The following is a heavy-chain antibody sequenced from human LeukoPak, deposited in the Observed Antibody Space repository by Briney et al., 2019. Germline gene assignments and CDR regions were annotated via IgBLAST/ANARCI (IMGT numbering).Heavy chain of an antibody. D-gene: IGHD3-10*01. CDR1: GGSISSDY. Sequence: SETLSLTCTVSGGSISSDYWSWIRQPPGKELEWIGYIYYTGSTNYNPSLNRRVTISLETSKNQFSLKLTSATAADTAVYFCARADYGSGTLIVDPWGQGTLVTVSS. CDR3: ARADYGSGTLIVDP. CDR2: IYYTGST. V-gene: IGHV4-59*01. J-gene: IGHJ5*02.